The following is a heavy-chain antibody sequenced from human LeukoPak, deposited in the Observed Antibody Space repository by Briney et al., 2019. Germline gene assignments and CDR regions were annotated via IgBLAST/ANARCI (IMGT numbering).Heavy chain of an antibody. Sequence: GSLRLSCAASGFTLSSYSMNWVRHAPGKGLEWVSYISSSSITIHYADAVTCLFTISRDNAKNSLYLQMNSLGAEDTAVYYCARVSRFLEWLSLNDAFDIWGQGTMVTVSS. V-gene: IGHV3-48*01. CDR2: ISSSSITI. CDR1: GFTLSSYS. D-gene: IGHD3-3*01. J-gene: IGHJ3*02. CDR3: ARVSRFLEWLSLNDAFDI.